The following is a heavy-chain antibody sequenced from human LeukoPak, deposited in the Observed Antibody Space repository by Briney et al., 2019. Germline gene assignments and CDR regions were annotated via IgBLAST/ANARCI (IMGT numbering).Heavy chain of an antibody. Sequence: ASVKVSCKASGYTFTSYDINWVRQATGQGLEWMGWMNPNSGNTGYAQKFQGRVTMTRNTSISTAYMELSSLRSEDTAVYYCARDLYSSGWDYYYYYYGMDVWGQGTTVTVSS. V-gene: IGHV1-8*01. CDR3: ARDLYSSGWDYYYYYYGMDV. CDR2: MNPNSGNT. J-gene: IGHJ6*02. D-gene: IGHD6-19*01. CDR1: GYTFTSYD.